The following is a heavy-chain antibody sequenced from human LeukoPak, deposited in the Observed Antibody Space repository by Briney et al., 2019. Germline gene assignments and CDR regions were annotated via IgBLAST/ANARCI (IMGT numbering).Heavy chain of an antibody. CDR2: INPSGGST. V-gene: IGHV1-46*01. CDR1: GGTFSSYA. CDR3: ARESGGGSTNWFDP. D-gene: IGHD2-15*01. Sequence: ASVKVSCKASGGTFSSYAISWVRQAPGQGLEWMGIINPSGGSTSYAQKFQGRVTMTRDMSTSTVYMELSSLRSEDTAVYYCARESGGGSTNWFDPWGQGTLVTVSS. J-gene: IGHJ5*02.